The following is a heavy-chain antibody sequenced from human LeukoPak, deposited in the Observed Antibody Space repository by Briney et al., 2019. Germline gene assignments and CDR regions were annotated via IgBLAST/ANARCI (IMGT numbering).Heavy chain of an antibody. D-gene: IGHD2-2*03. Sequence: GASVKVSCKASGYTFTSYGISWVRQAPGQGLEWMGWISAYNGNTNYAQKLQGRVTMTTDTSTSTAYMELGSLRSDDTAVYYCATHRGYCSSTSCQNELELDYWGQGTLVTVSS. J-gene: IGHJ4*02. V-gene: IGHV1-18*01. CDR3: ATHRGYCSSTSCQNELELDY. CDR2: ISAYNGNT. CDR1: GYTFTSYG.